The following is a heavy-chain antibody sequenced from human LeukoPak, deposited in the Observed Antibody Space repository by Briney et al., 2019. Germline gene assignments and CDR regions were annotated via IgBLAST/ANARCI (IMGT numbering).Heavy chain of an antibody. J-gene: IGHJ1*01. V-gene: IGHV1-69*05. D-gene: IGHD2-15*01. CDR3: ARFPFNCSGGSCYSGAEYFQH. Sequence: SVKVSCKASGGTFSSYAISWVRQAPGQGLEWMGGIIPIFGTANYAQKFQGRVTINTDESTSTAYMELSSLRSEDTAVYYCARFPFNCSGGSCYSGAEYFQHWGQGTLVTVSS. CDR2: IIPIFGTA. CDR1: GGTFSSYA.